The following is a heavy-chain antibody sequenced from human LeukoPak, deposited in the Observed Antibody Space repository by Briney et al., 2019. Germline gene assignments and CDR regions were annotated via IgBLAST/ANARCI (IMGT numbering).Heavy chain of an antibody. V-gene: IGHV3-23*01. CDR3: AKEEVRNDY. D-gene: IGHD3-10*01. CDR2: ISRMGFTT. J-gene: IGHJ4*02. Sequence: GGSLRLSCAVSGFTLDNTAMCWVRQAPGKGLEWISGISRMGFTTYYADSVNGRFTISRDTSKNTLYLQMDTLRPEDTALYYCAKEEVRNDYWGQGTLVTVSS. CDR1: GFTLDNTA.